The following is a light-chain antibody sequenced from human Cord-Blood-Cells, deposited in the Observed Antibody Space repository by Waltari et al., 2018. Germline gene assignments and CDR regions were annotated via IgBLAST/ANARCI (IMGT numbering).Light chain of an antibody. J-gene: IGKJ1*01. CDR1: QSLVYSDGNTS. CDR3: MQGTHWPRT. V-gene: IGKV2-30*01. CDR2: KVS. Sequence: DVVMTQSPLSLPVTLGQPASICCRSSQSLVYSDGNTSLNWFQQRPGQSPRRLIYKVSNRDSGVPDRFSGSGSGTDFTLKISRVEAEDVGVYYCMQGTHWPRTFGQGTKVEIK.